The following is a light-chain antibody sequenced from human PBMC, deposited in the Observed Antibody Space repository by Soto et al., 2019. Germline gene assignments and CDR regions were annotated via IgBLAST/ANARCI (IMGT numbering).Light chain of an antibody. Sequence: QLVVTQSPSASASPGASVKLTCTLSSAHSNYAVAWHQQRPDKGPRYLMKLSGDGSQTKGGGVPDRFSGSSSGAERYLTISSLQSEDEAEYYCQTWGAGTVVFGGGTKVTVL. CDR2: LSGDGSQ. J-gene: IGLJ2*01. CDR3: QTWGAGTVV. CDR1: SAHSNYA. V-gene: IGLV4-69*02.